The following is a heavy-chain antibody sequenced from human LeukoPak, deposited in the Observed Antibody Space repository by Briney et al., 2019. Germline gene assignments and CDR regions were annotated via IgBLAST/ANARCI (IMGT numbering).Heavy chain of an antibody. CDR3: ARAWGYYFDY. D-gene: IGHD3-16*01. CDR1: GFSLSTSGVG. J-gene: IGHJ4*02. V-gene: IGHV2-5*02. CDR2: MYSDDDN. Sequence: SGPTLVKPTQTLTLTCTFSGFSLSTSGVGGGWIRQPPGKALEWLAIMYSDDDNRYSPSMKSRLTITKDTSKNQVVLTMTNMDPVDTATYYCARAWGYYFDYWGQGTLVTVSS.